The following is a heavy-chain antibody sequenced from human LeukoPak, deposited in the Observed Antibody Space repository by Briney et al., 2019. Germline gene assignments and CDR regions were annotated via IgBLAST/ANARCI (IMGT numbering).Heavy chain of an antibody. V-gene: IGHV1-18*01. D-gene: IGHD6-6*01. CDR1: GYTFTSYD. CDR2: ISTYNDNT. CDR3: ARIQSRIIAARPGNPAFDY. J-gene: IGHJ4*02. Sequence: ASVKVSCKASGYTFTSYDISWVRQAPGQGLEWMGWISTYNDNTHYEQKLQGRVTMTTDTSTSTVYMELKSLRSDDTAVYYCARIQSRIIAARPGNPAFDYWGRGTLVTVSS.